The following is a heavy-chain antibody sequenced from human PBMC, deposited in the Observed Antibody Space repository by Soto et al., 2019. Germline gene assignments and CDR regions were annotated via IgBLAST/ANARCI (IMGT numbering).Heavy chain of an antibody. CDR3: ARLPRGVMRDDAFDI. V-gene: IGHV3-48*01. CDR1: GFTFSSYS. Sequence: GGSLRLSCAASGFTFSSYSMNWVRQAPGKGLEWVSYISSSSSTIYYADSVKGRFTISRDNAKNSLYLQMNSLRAEDTAVYYCARLPRGVMRDDAFDIWGQGTMVTVSS. D-gene: IGHD3-10*01. CDR2: ISSSSSTI. J-gene: IGHJ3*02.